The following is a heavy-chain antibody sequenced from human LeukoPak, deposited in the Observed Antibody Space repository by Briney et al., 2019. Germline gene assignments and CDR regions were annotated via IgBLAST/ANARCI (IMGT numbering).Heavy chain of an antibody. Sequence: GSSVKVSCKASGFTFTSSAVQWVRQARGQRLEWIGWIVVGSGNTNYAQKFQERVTITRDMSTSTAYMELSSLRSEDTAVYYCAADPPLRFPISLPAGPWGQGTLVTVSS. D-gene: IGHD3-3*01. CDR1: GFTFTSSA. J-gene: IGHJ5*02. CDR3: AADPPLRFPISLPAGP. V-gene: IGHV1-58*01. CDR2: IVVGSGNT.